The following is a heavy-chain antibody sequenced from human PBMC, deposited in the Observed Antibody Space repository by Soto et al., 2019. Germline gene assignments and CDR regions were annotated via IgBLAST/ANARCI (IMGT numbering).Heavy chain of an antibody. J-gene: IGHJ5*02. V-gene: IGHV4-34*01. CDR3: AKIVDTAMIYWFDP. CDR1: GGSLSDYF. D-gene: IGHD5-18*01. Sequence: PSETLSLTCVVSGGSLSDYFWSWIRQPPGMALEWIGEINHLGSINYNPSLKSRVTISVDTSKNQFSLKLSSVTAADTAVYYCAKIVDTAMIYWFDPWGQGTLVTVPS. CDR2: INHLGSI.